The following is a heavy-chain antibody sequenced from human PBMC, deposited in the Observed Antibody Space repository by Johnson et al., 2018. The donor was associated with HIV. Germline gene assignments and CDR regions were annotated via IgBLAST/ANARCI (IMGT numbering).Heavy chain of an antibody. CDR3: VTLVVAPPFDI. CDR2: ICSGGST. Sequence: QVQLVESGGGVVQPGRSLRLSCAASGFTFSSYAMHWVRQAPGKGLEWVAVICSGGSTYYADSVKGRFTIPRDNSKNTLYLQMNSLRAEDTAVYYCVTLVVAPPFDIWGQGTMVTVSS. J-gene: IGHJ3*02. CDR1: GFTFSSYA. D-gene: IGHD2-15*01. V-gene: IGHV3-30*14.